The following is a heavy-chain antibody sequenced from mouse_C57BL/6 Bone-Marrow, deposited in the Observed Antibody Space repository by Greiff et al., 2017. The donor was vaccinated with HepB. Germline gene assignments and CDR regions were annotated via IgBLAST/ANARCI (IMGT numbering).Heavy chain of an antibody. V-gene: IGHV1-15*01. CDR1: GYTFTDYE. Sequence: QVQLKESGAELVRPGASVTLSCKASGYTFTDYEMHWVKQTPVHGLEWIGAIDPETGGTAYNQKFKGKAILTADKSSSTAYMEIRSLTSEDSAVYYGTDYSNYEDFDYWGQGTTLTVSS. D-gene: IGHD2-5*01. CDR2: IDPETGGT. CDR3: TDYSNYEDFDY. J-gene: IGHJ2*01.